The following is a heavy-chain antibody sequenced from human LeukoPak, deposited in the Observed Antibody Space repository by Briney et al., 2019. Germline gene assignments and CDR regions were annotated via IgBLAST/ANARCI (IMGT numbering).Heavy chain of an antibody. V-gene: IGHV4-59*01. CDR2: IYYSGST. J-gene: IGHJ4*02. D-gene: IGHD3-10*01. CDR3: ARDRLWFGESNFDY. CDR1: GGSISSYY. Sequence: SETLSLTCTVSGGSISSYYWSWIRQPPGEGLEWIGYIYYSGSTNYNPSLKSRVTISVDTSKNQFSLKLSSVTAADTAVYYCARDRLWFGESNFDYWGQGTLVTVSS.